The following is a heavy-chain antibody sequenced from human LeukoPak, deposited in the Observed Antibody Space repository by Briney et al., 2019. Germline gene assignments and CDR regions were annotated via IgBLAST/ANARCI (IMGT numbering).Heavy chain of an antibody. D-gene: IGHD2-15*01. V-gene: IGHV4-4*07. CDR2: IYTRGST. J-gene: IGHJ3*02. CDR3: ARGRYCSADICSGGDAFDI. Sequence: SETLSLTCTVSGGSINNYFWSWIRQPAGKGLEWIGRIYTRGSTNYNPSLKSRVTMSVDTSKNQFSLKLSSVTAADTAVYYCARGRYCSADICSGGDAFDIWGQGTMVSVSS. CDR1: GGSINNYF.